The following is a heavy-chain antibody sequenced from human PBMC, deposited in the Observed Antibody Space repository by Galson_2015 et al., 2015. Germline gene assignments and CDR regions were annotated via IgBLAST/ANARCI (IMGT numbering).Heavy chain of an antibody. CDR1: GFTFSSYA. J-gene: IGHJ4*02. V-gene: IGHV3-23*01. Sequence: SLRLSCAASGFTFSSYAMSWARQAPGKGLEWVSAISGSGGSTYYADSVKGRFTISRDNSKNTLYLQMNSLRAEDTAVYYCAGTVVAADFDYWGQGTLVTVSS. CDR2: ISGSGGST. CDR3: AGTVVAADFDY. D-gene: IGHD2-15*01.